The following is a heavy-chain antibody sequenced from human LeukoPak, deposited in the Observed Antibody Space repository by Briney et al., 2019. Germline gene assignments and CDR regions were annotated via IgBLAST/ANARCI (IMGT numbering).Heavy chain of an antibody. CDR2: IYYSGST. CDR3: ARRHGAPWFDP. J-gene: IGHJ5*02. V-gene: IGHV4-39*01. Sequence: SETLSLTCTVSGGSISPYYWSWIRQPPGKGLEWIGSIYYSGSTYYNPSLKSRVTISVDTSKNQFSLKLSSVTAADTAVYYCARRHGAPWFDPWGQGTLVTVSS. D-gene: IGHD3-16*01. CDR1: GGSISPYY.